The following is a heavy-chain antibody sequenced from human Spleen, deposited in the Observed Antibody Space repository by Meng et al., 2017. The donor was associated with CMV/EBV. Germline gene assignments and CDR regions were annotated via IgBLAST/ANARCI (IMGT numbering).Heavy chain of an antibody. Sequence: GRVLKSWGRGVRPGGSRGRSCAASGFTFSSYGMHWVRQAPGKGLEWVAFIRYDGSNKYYADSVKGRFTISRDNSKNTLYLQMNSLRAEDTAVYYCAKIEYWGQGTLVTVSS. J-gene: IGHJ4*02. CDR3: AKIEY. CDR2: IRYDGSNK. V-gene: IGHV3-30*02. CDR1: GFTFSSYG.